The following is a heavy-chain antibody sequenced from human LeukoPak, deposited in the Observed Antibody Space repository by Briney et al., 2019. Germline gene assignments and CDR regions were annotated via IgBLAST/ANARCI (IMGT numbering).Heavy chain of an antibody. V-gene: IGHV4-39*01. Sequence: SETLSLTCSVSGASFSSSPYYWGWIRQPPGKGLEWIGNFYYGGTTYYNPSLKSRITLSVDRSENQFSLKLSSVTAADTAVYYCARQGEHSGVYYMDVWGKGTTVTVSS. J-gene: IGHJ6*03. CDR2: FYYGGTT. CDR3: ARQGEHSGVYYMDV. D-gene: IGHD2-15*01. CDR1: GASFSSSPYY.